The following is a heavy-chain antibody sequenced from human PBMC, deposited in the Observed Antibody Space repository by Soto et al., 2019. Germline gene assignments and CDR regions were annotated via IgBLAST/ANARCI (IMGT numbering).Heavy chain of an antibody. CDR3: AKDYGDYGLGAFDI. V-gene: IGHV3-30*18. CDR1: GFTFSSYG. D-gene: IGHD4-17*01. CDR2: ISYDGSNK. Sequence: QVQLVESGGGVVQPGRYLRLSCAASGFTFSSYGMHWVRQAPGKGLEWVAVISYDGSNKYYADSVKGRFTISRDNSKNTLYLQMNSLRAEDTAVYYCAKDYGDYGLGAFDIWGQGTMVTVSS. J-gene: IGHJ3*02.